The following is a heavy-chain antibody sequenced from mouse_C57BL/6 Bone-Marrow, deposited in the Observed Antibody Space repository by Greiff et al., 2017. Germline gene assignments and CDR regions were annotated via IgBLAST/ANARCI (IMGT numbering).Heavy chain of an antibody. J-gene: IGHJ1*03. Sequence: QVQLQQSGAELMKPGASVKLSCKATGYTFTGSWIEWVKQRPGHGLEWIGEILPGSGGTNYNEKFKGKATFTADTSSNTAYMQLSSLTTEDSAINYCAREVRGYGSRHSYVDVWGTGTPVTVSS. CDR3: AREVRGYGSRHSYVDV. V-gene: IGHV1-9*01. CDR2: ILPGSGGT. CDR1: GYTFTGSW. D-gene: IGHD1-1*01.